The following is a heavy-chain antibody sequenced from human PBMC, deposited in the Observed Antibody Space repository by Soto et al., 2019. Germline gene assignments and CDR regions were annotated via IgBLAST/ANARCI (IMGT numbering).Heavy chain of an antibody. CDR2: INPNSGGT. CDR3: SRGDTAMVEYYYYYYGMAV. J-gene: IGHJ6*02. V-gene: IGHV1-2*04. Sequence: ASVKVSCKAPGYTFTGYYMHWVRQAPGQGLEWMGWINPNSGGTNYAQKFQGWVTMTRDTSISTAYMELSRLRSDDTAVYYCSRGDTAMVEYYYYYYGMAVWGQGTTVTVSS. CDR1: GYTFTGYY. D-gene: IGHD5-18*01.